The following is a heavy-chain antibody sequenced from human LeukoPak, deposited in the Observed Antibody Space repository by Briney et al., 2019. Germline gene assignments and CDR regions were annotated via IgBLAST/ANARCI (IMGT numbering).Heavy chain of an antibody. Sequence: SETLSLTCAVYGGSFSGYYWSWIRQPPGKVLEWIGEINHSGSTNYNPSLKSRVTISVDKSKNQFSLRLSSVTAADTAVYYCAREGSSGYSIDPWGQGTLVTVSS. CDR2: INHSGST. CDR1: GGSFSGYY. J-gene: IGHJ5*02. CDR3: AREGSSGYSIDP. V-gene: IGHV4-34*01. D-gene: IGHD3-22*01.